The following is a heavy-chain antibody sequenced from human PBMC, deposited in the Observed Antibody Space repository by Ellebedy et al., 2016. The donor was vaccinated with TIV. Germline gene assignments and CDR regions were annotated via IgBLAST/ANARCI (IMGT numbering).Heavy chain of an antibody. V-gene: IGHV4-30-2*01. D-gene: IGHD3-10*01. CDR2: IYHSGST. CDR3: ARGRLPSITMVRGVPPRVYGMDV. J-gene: IGHJ6*02. Sequence: SETLSLTXAVSGGSISSGGYSWSWIRQPPGKGLEWIGYIYHSGSTYYNPSLKSRVTISVDRSKNQFSLKLSSVTAADTAVYYCARGRLPSITMVRGVPPRVYGMDVWGQGTTVTVSS. CDR1: GGSISSGGYS.